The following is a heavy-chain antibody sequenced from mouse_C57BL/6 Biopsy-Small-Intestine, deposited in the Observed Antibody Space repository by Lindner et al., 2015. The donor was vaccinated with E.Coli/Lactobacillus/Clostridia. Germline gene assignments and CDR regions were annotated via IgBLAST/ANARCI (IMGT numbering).Heavy chain of an antibody. CDR3: VGRRRSSVTASPPNNLFDI. V-gene: IGHV1-84*02. Sequence: SVKVSCKASGYTFTNYAVNWVQQAPGQGLEWMGWIKPKISNTVYEETFQGRLTLTWNTSLSTAYMELSSLRSDDTAVYYCVGRRRSSVTASPPNNLFDIWGQGTMVTVS. CDR1: GYTFTNYA. CDR2: IKPKISNT. D-gene: IGHD1-2*01. J-gene: IGHJ3*01.